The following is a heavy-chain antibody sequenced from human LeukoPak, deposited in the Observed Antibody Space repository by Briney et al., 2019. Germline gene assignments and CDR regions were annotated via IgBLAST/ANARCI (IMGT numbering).Heavy chain of an antibody. CDR3: AKDQERGYSYGYVFYYYYMDV. CDR1: GFTFSSSA. CDR2: ISGSGSGGST. Sequence: PGGSLRLSCAASGFTFSSSAMSWVRQARGKGLEWVSNISGSGSGGSTYYADSVKGRFTISRDNAKNSLYLQMNSLRAEDTAVYYCAKDQERGYSYGYVFYYYYMDVWGKGATVTISS. J-gene: IGHJ6*03. V-gene: IGHV3-23*01. D-gene: IGHD5-18*01.